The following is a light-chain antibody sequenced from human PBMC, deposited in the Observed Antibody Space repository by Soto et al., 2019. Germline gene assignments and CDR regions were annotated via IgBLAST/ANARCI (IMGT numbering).Light chain of an antibody. CDR1: QSVSNNY. J-gene: IGKJ1*01. CDR2: GAS. V-gene: IGKV3-20*01. Sequence: ENGLPRSPGTVPRSPADSANLSGRASQSVSNNYLAWYQQKPGQAPRLLIYGASNRATGIPDRFSGSGSGTDFTLTISRLEPEDSAVYYCQQYGSSGTFGQGTKVDIK. CDR3: QQYGSSGT.